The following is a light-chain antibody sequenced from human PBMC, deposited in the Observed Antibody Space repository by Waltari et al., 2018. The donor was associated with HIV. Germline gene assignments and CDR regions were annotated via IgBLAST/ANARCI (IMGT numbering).Light chain of an antibody. CDR2: GAS. CDR3: QQYNNWSLS. Sequence: EKVMTQSPATLSVSPGESATLACRASQTILNNLAWYQQKPGQAPRLLISGASTRASGVPARFSGSGSGTEFTLTISSLQSEDVAVYYCQQYNNWSLSFGGGTKVEIK. J-gene: IGKJ4*01. CDR1: QTILNN. V-gene: IGKV3-15*01.